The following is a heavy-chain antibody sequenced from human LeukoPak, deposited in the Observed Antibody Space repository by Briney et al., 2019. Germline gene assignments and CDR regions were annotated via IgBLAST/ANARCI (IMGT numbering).Heavy chain of an antibody. CDR1: GFTFDGYA. Sequence: GGSLRLSCAASGFTFDGYAMRWVRQAPGKGLEWVSGISWNSGSIGYADSVKGRFTISRDNAKNSLYLQMNSLRAEDTALYYCAKARGIVVVPAASPMDVWGQGTTVTVSS. CDR2: ISWNSGSI. CDR3: AKARGIVVVPAASPMDV. V-gene: IGHV3-9*01. J-gene: IGHJ6*02. D-gene: IGHD2-2*01.